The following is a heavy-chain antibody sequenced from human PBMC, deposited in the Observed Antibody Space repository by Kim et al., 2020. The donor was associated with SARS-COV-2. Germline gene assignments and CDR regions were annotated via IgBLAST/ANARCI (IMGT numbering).Heavy chain of an antibody. V-gene: IGHV3-15*01. CDR3: TTDEYYGSGSYRYYFDY. CDR2: IKSKTDGGTT. CDR1: GFTFSNAW. J-gene: IGHJ4*02. D-gene: IGHD3-10*01. Sequence: GGSLRLSCAASGFTFSNAWMSWVRQAPGKGLEWVGRIKSKTDGGTTDYAAPVKGRFTISRDDSKNTLYLQMNSLKTEDTAVYYCTTDEYYGSGSYRYYFDYWGQGTLVTVSS.